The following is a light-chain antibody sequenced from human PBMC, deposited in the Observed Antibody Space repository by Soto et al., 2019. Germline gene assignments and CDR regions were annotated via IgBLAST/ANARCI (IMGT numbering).Light chain of an antibody. CDR1: QSVNSNY. Sequence: IVMTQSPAPLSVSPGERATLSCRFSQSVNSNYLAWYQQKPGQAPRLLIYGASGRATGIPDRFSGSGSGTDFTLTISRLEPEDVAVYYCQQYGSLPWTLGQGTKVDIK. CDR3: QQYGSLPWT. CDR2: GAS. J-gene: IGKJ1*01. V-gene: IGKV3-20*01.